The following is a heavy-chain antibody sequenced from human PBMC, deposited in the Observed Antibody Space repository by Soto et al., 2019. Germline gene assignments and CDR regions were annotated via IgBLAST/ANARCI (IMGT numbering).Heavy chain of an antibody. Sequence: PGGSLRLSCAASGFTFSSYAMKWVRQAPGKGLEWVSGISDSDGSTDYADSVKGRFTISRDNSKNTLHLQMNSLRAEDTAIYYCAKDLSKLHSYYGMDVWGQGTTVTVSS. V-gene: IGHV3-23*01. CDR1: GFTFSSYA. CDR2: ISDSDGST. J-gene: IGHJ6*02. D-gene: IGHD6-13*01. CDR3: AKDLSKLHSYYGMDV.